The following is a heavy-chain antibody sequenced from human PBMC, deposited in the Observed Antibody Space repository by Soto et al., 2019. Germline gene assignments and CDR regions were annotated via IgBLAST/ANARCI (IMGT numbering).Heavy chain of an antibody. CDR2: IYYSGST. CDR1: GGSISSGGYY. CDR3: ARGPHNYDFWSGYFLKSYYYGMDV. J-gene: IGHJ6*02. Sequence: SETLSLTCTVSGGSISSGGYYWSWIRQHPGKGLEWIGYIYYSGSTYYNPSLKSRVTISVDTSKNQFSLKLSSVTAADTAVYYCARGPHNYDFWSGYFLKSYYYGMDVWGQGTTVTVSS. D-gene: IGHD3-3*01. V-gene: IGHV4-31*03.